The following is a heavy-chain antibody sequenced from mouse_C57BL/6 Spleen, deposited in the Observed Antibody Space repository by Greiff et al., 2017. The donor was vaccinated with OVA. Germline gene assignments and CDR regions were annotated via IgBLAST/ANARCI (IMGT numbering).Heavy chain of an antibody. D-gene: IGHD1-1*01. CDR1: GYAFTSSW. CDR2: IYPGDGGT. V-gene: IGHV1-82*01. Sequence: QVQLQQSGPELVKPGASVKISCKASGYAFTSSWMNWVKQRPGQGLEWIGRIYPGDGGTNYNGKFKGKATLTADKSSSTAYMQLSSLTSEDSAVYFCDNYYGCEDYWGQGTTLTVSS. CDR3: DNYYGCEDY. J-gene: IGHJ2*01.